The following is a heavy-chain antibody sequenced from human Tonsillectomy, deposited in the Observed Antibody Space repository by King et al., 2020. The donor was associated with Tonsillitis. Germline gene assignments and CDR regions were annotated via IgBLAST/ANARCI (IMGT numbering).Heavy chain of an antibody. V-gene: IGHV4-38-2*02. CDR2: IYHSGST. D-gene: IGHD4-17*01. CDR3: ARGGGDSLERLFDP. J-gene: IGHJ5*02. Sequence: QLQESGPGLVKPSETLSLTCTVSGYSINSNYYWGWIRQPPGKGLEWIGSIYHSGSTYYNPSLKSRVTISVDTSKSQFSLNLSSVTAADTAVYYCARGGGDSLERLFDPWGQGTLVTVSS. CDR1: GYSINSNYY.